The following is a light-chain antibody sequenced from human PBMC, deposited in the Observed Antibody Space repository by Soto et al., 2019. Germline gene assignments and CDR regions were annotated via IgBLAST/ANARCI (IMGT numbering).Light chain of an antibody. CDR2: GAS. CDR3: QQYGSSPWT. CDR1: QSVSSSY. V-gene: IGKV3-20*01. J-gene: IGKJ1*01. Sequence: EIVLTQSPGTLSLSPGERATLSCRASQSVSSSYLAWYQQKPGQAPRLLIYGASSRATGIPDRFSGSGSGTDFTLTISRLEPEDFAVYYCQQYGSSPWTLXQGTKVDIK.